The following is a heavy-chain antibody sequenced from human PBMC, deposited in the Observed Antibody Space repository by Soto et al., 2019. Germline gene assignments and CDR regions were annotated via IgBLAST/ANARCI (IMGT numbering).Heavy chain of an antibody. CDR2: INPSGGST. CDR3: ARYLERHQNPRAAPLYYSGMDV. J-gene: IGHJ6*04. CDR1: VYTFTSYY. Sequence: ASVKVSCKASVYTFTSYYMHWVRQAPGQGLEWMGIINPSGGSTSYAQKFQGRVTMTRDTSTSTVYMELSSLISEDTAVYYCARYLERHQNPRAAPLYYSGMDVWGKGTTVTVSS. D-gene: IGHD1-1*01. V-gene: IGHV1-46*01.